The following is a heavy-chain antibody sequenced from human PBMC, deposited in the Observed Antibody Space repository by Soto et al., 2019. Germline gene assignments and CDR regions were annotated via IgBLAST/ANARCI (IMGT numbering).Heavy chain of an antibody. Sequence: QVQLQESGPGLVKPSETLSLTCTVSGGSISSYYWSWIRQPPGKGLEWIGYIYYSGSTNYNPSLKSRVTISVDTSKNQFSLKLSSVTAADTAVYYCARVAAGGMDVWGQGTTVTVSS. D-gene: IGHD6-19*01. CDR1: GGSISSYY. V-gene: IGHV4-59*01. CDR2: IYYSGST. CDR3: ARVAAGGMDV. J-gene: IGHJ6*02.